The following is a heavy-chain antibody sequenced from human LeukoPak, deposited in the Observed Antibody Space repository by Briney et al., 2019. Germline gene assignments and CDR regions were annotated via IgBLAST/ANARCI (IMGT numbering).Heavy chain of an antibody. J-gene: IGHJ4*02. CDR1: GFTFSSYS. V-gene: IGHV3-21*01. Sequence: GGSLRLSCAASGFTFSSYSMNWVRQAPGKGLEWVSSISSSSSYIYYADSVKGRFTISRDNAKNSLYLQMNSLRAEDTAVYYCARATGGTTGTTGLDYWGQGTLVTVSS. D-gene: IGHD1-1*01. CDR3: ARATGGTTGTTGLDY. CDR2: ISSSSSYI.